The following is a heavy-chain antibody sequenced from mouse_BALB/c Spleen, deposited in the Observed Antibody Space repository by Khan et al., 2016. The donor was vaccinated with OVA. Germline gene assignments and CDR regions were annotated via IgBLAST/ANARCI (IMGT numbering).Heavy chain of an antibody. Sequence: VQLQQSGAELVRPGASVTLSCKASGYTFADYEMHWVKQTPVHGLEWIGTFDPETGDTAYNQKFKGKATLTADKSSSTAYMELHSLTSEDSAVYCCTRRMDYWGQGTSVTVSS. J-gene: IGHJ4*01. CDR2: FDPETGDT. V-gene: IGHV1-15*01. CDR1: GYTFADYE. CDR3: TRRMDY.